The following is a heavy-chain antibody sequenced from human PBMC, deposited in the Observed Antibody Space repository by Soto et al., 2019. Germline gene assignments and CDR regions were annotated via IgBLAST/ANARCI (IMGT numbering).Heavy chain of an antibody. Sequence: QVQLLQSGAEVKKPGASVKVSCKASGYRFTTYGITWVRLAPGQGLEWLGGISTYNCNTDYAQTLPDRVTMTTETSTSTAYMEVTSLTSDDTAVYYCARGLGTNGLDVWGQGTTVTVSS. CDR1: GYRFTTYG. CDR2: ISTYNCNT. J-gene: IGHJ6*02. CDR3: ARGLGTNGLDV. D-gene: IGHD7-27*01. V-gene: IGHV1-18*04.